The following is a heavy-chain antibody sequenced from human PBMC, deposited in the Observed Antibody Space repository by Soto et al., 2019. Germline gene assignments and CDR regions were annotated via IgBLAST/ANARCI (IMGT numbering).Heavy chain of an antibody. CDR3: ARDTVTTSEDAFDL. J-gene: IGHJ3*01. V-gene: IGHV4-59*01. Sequence: WTWIRQPPGKRLEWIGYVYYSGSTNYNPSLKSRVTISVDMSKNQFSLKLSSVTASDTAVYYCARDTVTTSEDAFDLWGQGTMVTVSS. D-gene: IGHD4-17*01. CDR2: VYYSGST.